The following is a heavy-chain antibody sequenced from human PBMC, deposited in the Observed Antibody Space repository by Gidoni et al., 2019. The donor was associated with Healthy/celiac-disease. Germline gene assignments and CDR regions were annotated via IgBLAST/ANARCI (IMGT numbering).Heavy chain of an antibody. CDR1: GFTFSRYA. Sequence: EVQLLESGGGLVQPGGSLRLSCAASGFTFSRYAMSWVRQAPGKGLGWVSAISGSGGSTYYADSVKGRFTLSRDNYKNTLYLQLNSLRAEDTAVYYCAKGGDGYYALTAGYDYWGQGTLVTVSS. J-gene: IGHJ4*02. CDR3: AKGGDGYYALTAGYDY. D-gene: IGHD2-2*01. CDR2: ISGSGGST. V-gene: IGHV3-23*01.